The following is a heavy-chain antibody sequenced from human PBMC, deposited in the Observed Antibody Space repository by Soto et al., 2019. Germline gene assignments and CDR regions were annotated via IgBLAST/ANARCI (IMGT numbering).Heavy chain of an antibody. V-gene: IGHV3-7*01. D-gene: IGHD5-12*01. Sequence: EVQLVESGGGLVQPGGSLRLSCAASGFTFSSYWMSWVRQAPGEGLEWVANIKQDGSEKYYVDSVKGRFTISRDNAKNSLYLQMNSLRAEDTAVYYCARDDGYNLFDYWGQGTLVTVSS. CDR2: IKQDGSEK. J-gene: IGHJ4*02. CDR1: GFTFSSYW. CDR3: ARDDGYNLFDY.